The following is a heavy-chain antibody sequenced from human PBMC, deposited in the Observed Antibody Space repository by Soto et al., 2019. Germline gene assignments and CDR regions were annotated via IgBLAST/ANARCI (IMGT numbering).Heavy chain of an antibody. D-gene: IGHD6-19*01. CDR2: ISSGGTYI. Sequence: GGSLRLSCAVSGFTFSDSGMAWVRQAPGKGPEWTSSISSGGTYIYYADSVRGRFTISRDNAKNSLYLQMDSLRVDDTGLYYCARDQEYSSGLRFEYWGQGTLVTVSS. CDR3: ARDQEYSSGLRFEY. J-gene: IGHJ4*02. V-gene: IGHV3-21*01. CDR1: GFTFSDSG.